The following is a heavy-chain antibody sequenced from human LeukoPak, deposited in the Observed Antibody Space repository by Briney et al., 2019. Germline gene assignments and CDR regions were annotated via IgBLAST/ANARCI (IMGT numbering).Heavy chain of an antibody. D-gene: IGHD1-26*01. CDR2: INHSGST. CDR3: ARVTGATRNSDYFDY. CDR1: GGSFSGYY. V-gene: IGHV4-34*01. J-gene: IGHJ4*02. Sequence: PSETLSLTCAVYGGSFSGYYWSWIRQPPGKGLEWIGEINHSGSTNYNPSLKSRVTISVDTSKNQFPLKLSSVTAADTAVYYCARVTGATRNSDYFDYWGQGTLVTVSS.